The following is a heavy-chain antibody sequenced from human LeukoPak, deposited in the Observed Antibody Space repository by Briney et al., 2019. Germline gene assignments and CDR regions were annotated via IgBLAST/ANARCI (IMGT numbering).Heavy chain of an antibody. Sequence: PSETLSLTCAVYGGSFNGYYWSWIRQPPGKGLEWIGEINHSGSTNYHPSLKSRVTISVGPSKNQFALKLSSVTAADTAVYYCARGEIAARPLYFDYWGQGTLVTVSS. CDR2: INHSGST. V-gene: IGHV4-34*01. CDR3: ARGEIAARPLYFDY. J-gene: IGHJ4*02. D-gene: IGHD6-6*01. CDR1: GGSFNGYY.